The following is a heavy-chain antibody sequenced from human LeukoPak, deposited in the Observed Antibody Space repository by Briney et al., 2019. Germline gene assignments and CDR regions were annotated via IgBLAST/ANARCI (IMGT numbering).Heavy chain of an antibody. CDR2: IYHSGST. V-gene: IGHV4-4*02. CDR3: ARLARGYSYGFDY. D-gene: IGHD5-18*01. CDR1: GDSISSSNW. J-gene: IGHJ4*02. Sequence: PSETLSLTWAVSGDSISSSNWWSWVRQPPGKGLGWIGEIYHSGSTNYNPSLKSRVNISVDKSNNQFSLKLSSVTAADTAVYYCARLARGYSYGFDYWGQGTLVTVSS.